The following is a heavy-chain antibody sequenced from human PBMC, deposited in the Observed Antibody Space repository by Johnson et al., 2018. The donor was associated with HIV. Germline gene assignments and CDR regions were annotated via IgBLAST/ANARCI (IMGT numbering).Heavy chain of an antibody. CDR2: LYSGGST. CDR3: AGGGRAHYGGNLGAMSI. V-gene: IGHV3-66*01. D-gene: IGHD4-23*01. Sequence: VQLVESGGGLVQPGGSLRLSCAASGFTVSSNYVSWVRQAPGKGLEWVSVLYSGGSTYYADSVKGRFTISRDNSKNTLYLQMNSLRAEDTAVYYCAGGGRAHYGGNLGAMSIGGQGTMVTVSS. J-gene: IGHJ3*02. CDR1: GFTVSSNY.